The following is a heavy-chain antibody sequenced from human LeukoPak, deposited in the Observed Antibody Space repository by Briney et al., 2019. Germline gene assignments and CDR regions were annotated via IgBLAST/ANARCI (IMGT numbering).Heavy chain of an antibody. CDR2: INHSGST. V-gene: IGHV4-34*01. CDR3: ARGYVGWFDP. D-gene: IGHD2-15*01. J-gene: IGHJ5*02. CDR1: GGSFSGYY. Sequence: SSETLSPTCAVYGGSFSGYYWSWIRQPPGKGLEWIGEINHSGSTNYNPSLKSRVTISVDTSKNQFSLKLSSVTAVDTAVYYCARGYVGWFDPWGQGTLVTVSS.